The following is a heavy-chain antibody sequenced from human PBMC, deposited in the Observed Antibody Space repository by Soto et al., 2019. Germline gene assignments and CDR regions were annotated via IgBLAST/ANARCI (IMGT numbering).Heavy chain of an antibody. V-gene: IGHV3-48*03. CDR2: ISSTDNTI. CDR1: GFIFRTYE. D-gene: IGHD6-13*01. CDR3: AREGFATAGPHFDY. Sequence: GGSLRLSXAASGFIFRTYEMNWVRQAPGKGLEWISYISSTDNTIFYADSVKGRFTISRDNARNSLYLQMNSLRAEDTAVYYCAREGFATAGPHFDYWGQGILVTVS. J-gene: IGHJ4*02.